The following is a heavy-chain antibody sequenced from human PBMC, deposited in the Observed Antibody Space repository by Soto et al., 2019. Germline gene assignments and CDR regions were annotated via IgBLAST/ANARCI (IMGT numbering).Heavy chain of an antibody. CDR2: LYDLDGS. Sequence: DVQLVESGGGLIQPGESLRLSCAASGFTISGKKYVAWLRQAPGKGLEWLSALYDLDGSFYADSVKGRFTTSSDRSKTTVYLRMNDLRPDDTSVYYCATWHEREHAYDVWGQGTTVTVSS. J-gene: IGHJ3*01. D-gene: IGHD1-1*01. V-gene: IGHV3-53*01. CDR1: GFTISGKKY. CDR3: ATWHEREHAYDV.